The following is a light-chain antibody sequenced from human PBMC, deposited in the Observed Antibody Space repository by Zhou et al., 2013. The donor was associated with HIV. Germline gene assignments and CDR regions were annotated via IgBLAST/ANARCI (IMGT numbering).Light chain of an antibody. J-gene: IGKJ5*01. Sequence: IQMTQSPSSLSASVGDTVTITCRASQSVTNYLNWYQQKLGKAPTLLIFAASRLQSGVPSRFSGSGSGTDFTLTISSLEPEDFATYYCQQSYITPPTTFGQGTRLDMK. CDR1: QSVTNY. CDR2: AAS. V-gene: IGKV1-39*01. CDR3: QQSYITPPTT.